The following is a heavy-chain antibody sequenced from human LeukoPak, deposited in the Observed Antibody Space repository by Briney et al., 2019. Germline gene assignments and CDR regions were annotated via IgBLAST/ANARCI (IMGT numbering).Heavy chain of an antibody. CDR2: IKQDGSEK. Sequence: GGSLRLSCAASGFTFSNCWMSWVRQGPGKGLEWVANIKQDGSEKYYVDSVKGRFTISRDNAKNSLYLQMNSLRAEDTAQYYCARHNPLWGYWGQGTLVTVSS. CDR1: GFTFSNCW. J-gene: IGHJ4*02. CDR3: ARHNPLWGY. D-gene: IGHD1-14*01. V-gene: IGHV3-7*04.